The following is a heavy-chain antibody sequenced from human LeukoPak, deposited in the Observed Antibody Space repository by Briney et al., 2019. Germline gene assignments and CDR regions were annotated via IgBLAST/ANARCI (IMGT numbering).Heavy chain of an antibody. V-gene: IGHV4-39*01. CDR1: GGSISSSSYY. J-gene: IGHJ4*02. CDR3: ARSPNSGYDPFDY. CDR2: IYYSGST. D-gene: IGHD5-12*01. Sequence: PSETLSLTCTVSGGSISSSSYYWGWIRQPPGKGLEWIGSIYYSGSTYYNPSLKSRVTISVDASKNQFSLKLSSVTAADTAVYYCARSPNSGYDPFDYWGQGTLVTVSS.